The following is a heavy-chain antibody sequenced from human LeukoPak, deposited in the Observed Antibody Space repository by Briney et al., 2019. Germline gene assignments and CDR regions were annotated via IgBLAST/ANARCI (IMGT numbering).Heavy chain of an antibody. CDR3: AKFGLPYSIDL. D-gene: IGHD3/OR15-3a*01. Sequence: GRSLRLSCKASGFSIHQSSMSWVRQAPVKGLEWVASIRPDGSAVFYVDSVKGRFTFSRDNAKNSLDLQMNSLRAEDTALYYCAKFGLPYSIDLWGQGTMVTVSS. V-gene: IGHV3-7*01. J-gene: IGHJ3*01. CDR1: GFSIHQSS. CDR2: IRPDGSAV.